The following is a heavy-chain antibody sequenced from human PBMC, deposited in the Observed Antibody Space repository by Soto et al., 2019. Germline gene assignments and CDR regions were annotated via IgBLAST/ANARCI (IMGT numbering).Heavy chain of an antibody. V-gene: IGHV3-23*01. D-gene: IGHD6-19*01. Sequence: EVQLLESGGDLVQPGGSLRLSCAASGFIFANSPMTWVRQAPGKGLEWVSTIGVKGDATHYADSVKGRFTISRDDSKNTLHMEMNSRRAEDTALYFCAREGFGSGHACGFDIWGQGTMVTVS. CDR2: IGVKGDAT. CDR3: AREGFGSGHACGFDI. J-gene: IGHJ3*02. CDR1: GFIFANSP.